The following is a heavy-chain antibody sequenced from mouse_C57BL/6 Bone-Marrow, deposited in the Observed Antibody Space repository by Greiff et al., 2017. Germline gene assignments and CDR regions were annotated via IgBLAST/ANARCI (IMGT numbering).Heavy chain of an antibody. Sequence: VHVKQSGAELVRPGASVKLSCTASGFNIKDDYMHWVKQRPEQGLEWIGWIDPENGDTEYASEFQGKATITADTSSNTAYLQLSRLTSEDTSVYYCTTFPLITTVVATDYFDYWGQGTTLTVSS. D-gene: IGHD1-1*01. CDR3: TTFPLITTVVATDYFDY. J-gene: IGHJ2*01. CDR1: GFNIKDDY. V-gene: IGHV14-4*01. CDR2: IDPENGDT.